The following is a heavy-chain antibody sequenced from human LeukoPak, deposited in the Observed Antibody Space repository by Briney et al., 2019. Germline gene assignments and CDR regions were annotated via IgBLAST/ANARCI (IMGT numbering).Heavy chain of an antibody. CDR1: GFTFSSYE. Sequence: GGSLRLSCAASGFTFSSYEMNWVRQAPGKGLEWVANIKQDGSEKYYVDSVRGRFTISRDNAKNSVYLQMNSLRVEDTAVYYCARGYCSGGTCYYGDAFDIWGQGTTV. J-gene: IGHJ3*02. CDR2: IKQDGSEK. V-gene: IGHV3-7*01. D-gene: IGHD2-15*01. CDR3: ARGYCSGGTCYYGDAFDI.